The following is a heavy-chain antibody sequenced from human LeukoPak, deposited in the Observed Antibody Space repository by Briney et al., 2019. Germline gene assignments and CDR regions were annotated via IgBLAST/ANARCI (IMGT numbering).Heavy chain of an antibody. CDR3: ARGPDRSSSTSCYTFDY. Sequence: SETPSLTCAVYGGSFSGYYWSWIRQPPGKGLEWIGEINHSGSTNYNPSLKSRVTISVDTSKNQFSLKLSSVTAADTAVYYCARGPDRSSSTSCYTFDYWGQGTLVTVSS. CDR1: GGSFSGYY. CDR2: INHSGST. D-gene: IGHD2-2*02. V-gene: IGHV4-34*01. J-gene: IGHJ4*02.